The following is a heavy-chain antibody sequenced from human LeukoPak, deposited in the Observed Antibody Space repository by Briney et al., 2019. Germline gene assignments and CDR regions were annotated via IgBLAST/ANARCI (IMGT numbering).Heavy chain of an antibody. CDR1: GFTFDDYG. J-gene: IGHJ5*02. D-gene: IGHD6-13*01. CDR2: INWNGGST. V-gene: IGHV3-20*04. Sequence: PGGSLRLSCAASGFTFDDYGMSWVRQAPGKGLEWVSGINWNGGSTGYADSVKGRFTISRDNAKNSLYLQMNSLRAEDTALYYCARSGYSSSWYLDWFDPWGQGTLVTVSS. CDR3: ARSGYSSSWYLDWFDP.